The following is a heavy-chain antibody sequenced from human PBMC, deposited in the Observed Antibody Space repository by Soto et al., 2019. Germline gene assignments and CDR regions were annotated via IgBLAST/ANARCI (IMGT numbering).Heavy chain of an antibody. CDR1: GGSFSGYY. Sequence: QVQLQQWGAGLLKPSETLSLPCAVYGGSFSGYYWSWIRQPPGKGLEWIGEINHSGSTNYNPSLKSRVTISVDTSKNQFSLKLSSVTAADTAVYYCARGLRLTKDYGAQYNWFDPWGQGTLVTVSS. CDR3: ARGLRLTKDYGAQYNWFDP. D-gene: IGHD4-17*01. CDR2: INHSGST. J-gene: IGHJ5*02. V-gene: IGHV4-34*01.